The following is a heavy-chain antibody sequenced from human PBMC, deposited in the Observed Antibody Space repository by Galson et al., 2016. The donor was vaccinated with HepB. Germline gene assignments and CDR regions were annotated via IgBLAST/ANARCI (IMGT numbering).Heavy chain of an antibody. CDR3: ARDRTLYYDTSGYSGAFDI. J-gene: IGHJ4*02. CDR2: IIPTFDTP. D-gene: IGHD3-22*01. CDR1: GGSFNTYA. Sequence: SVKVSCKASGGSFNTYAINWSRQAPGQGLEWMGGIIPTFDTPIYAQTFQDRVTISADKSTSTAYMELSSLTSEDTALYYCARDRTLYYDTSGYSGAFDIWGQGTLVTVSS. V-gene: IGHV1-69*06.